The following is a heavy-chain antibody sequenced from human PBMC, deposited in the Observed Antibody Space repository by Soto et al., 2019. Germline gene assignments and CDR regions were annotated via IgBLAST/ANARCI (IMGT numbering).Heavy chain of an antibody. CDR2: INPSGGST. D-gene: IGHD6-13*01. CDR3: ARGSSWYEELCAY. Sequence: SXKVSYKASGYTXNSYYMSLVRQAPGQGREWMGIINPSGGSTRYAQKFQGRVTRTRDTSTRTVYMELRSLRSEDTAVYYCARGSSWYEELCAYWGQGTLGTVSA. V-gene: IGHV1-46*02. CDR1: GYTXNSYY. J-gene: IGHJ4*02.